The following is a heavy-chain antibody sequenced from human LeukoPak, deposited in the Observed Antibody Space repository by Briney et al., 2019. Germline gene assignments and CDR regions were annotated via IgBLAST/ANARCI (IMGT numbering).Heavy chain of an antibody. J-gene: IGHJ4*02. V-gene: IGHV4-59*08. D-gene: IGHD4-17*01. CDR1: GGSISIYY. Sequence: SETLSLTCTVSGGSISIYYGSWVRQPPGKGLEWVGYIYHSGSTNYNPSLKSRVTILVATSKNQFSLKLSSVTAAGTAVYYCARHQKTTVLASSYLDYWGPGTLVTVSS. CDR3: ARHQKTTVLASSYLDY. CDR2: IYHSGST.